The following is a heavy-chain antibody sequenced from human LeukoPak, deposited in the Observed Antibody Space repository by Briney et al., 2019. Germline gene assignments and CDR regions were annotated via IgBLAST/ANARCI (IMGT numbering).Heavy chain of an antibody. J-gene: IGHJ4*02. CDR3: ARDSGSYYNSWDY. D-gene: IGHD3-10*01. V-gene: IGHV3-48*03. CDR1: GFTFSSYE. CDR2: ISSSGSTI. Sequence: GGSLTLSCAASGFTFSSYEMNWVRQAPGKGLEWVSYISSSGSTIYYADSVKGRFTISRDNSKNTLYLQMNSLRAEDTAVYYCARDSGSYYNSWDYWGQGTLVTVSS.